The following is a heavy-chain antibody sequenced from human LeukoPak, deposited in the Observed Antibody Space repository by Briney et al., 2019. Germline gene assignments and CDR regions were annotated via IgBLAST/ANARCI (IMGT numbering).Heavy chain of an antibody. CDR2: ISAYNGNT. D-gene: IGHD2-2*01. J-gene: IGHJ4*02. Sequence: ASVKVSCKASGYTFTSYGISWVRQAPGQGLEWMGWISAYNGNTNYAQKVQGRVTMTTDTSTSTAYMELRSLRSDDTAVYYCARSSSVVPAVIAGGYWGQGTLVTVSS. CDR1: GYTFTSYG. V-gene: IGHV1-18*01. CDR3: ARSSSVVPAVIAGGY.